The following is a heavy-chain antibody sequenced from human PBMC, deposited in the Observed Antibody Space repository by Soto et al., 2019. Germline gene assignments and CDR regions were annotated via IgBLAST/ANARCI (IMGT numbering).Heavy chain of an antibody. Sequence: SETLSLTCTVSGGSISSYYWSWIRQPPGKGLEWIGSIYNSGRTYYNPSLNSRVTVSVDTSKNQFSLKVTSVTAADTAVYYCARLNCYSMTSSGLSHYAMDVWGQGTPVTVSS. CDR2: IYNSGRT. CDR3: ARLNCYSMTSSGLSHYAMDV. J-gene: IGHJ6*02. D-gene: IGHD2-21*01. V-gene: IGHV4-59*05. CDR1: GGSISSYY.